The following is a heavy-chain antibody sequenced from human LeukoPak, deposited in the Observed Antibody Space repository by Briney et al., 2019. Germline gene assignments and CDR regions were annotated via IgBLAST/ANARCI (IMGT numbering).Heavy chain of an antibody. CDR2: IGTSGDT. D-gene: IGHD2-2*01. CDR1: GFTFSTYD. Sequence: GGSLRLSCAASGFTFSTYDMHWVRQTTGKGLEWVSGIGTSGDTHYPDSVKGRFTISRENAKNSLYLQMNSLRAGDTAVYSCARGFYCSDHSCYVNGEFDYWGQGTLVTVSS. CDR3: ARGFYCSDHSCYVNGEFDY. J-gene: IGHJ4*02. V-gene: IGHV3-13*04.